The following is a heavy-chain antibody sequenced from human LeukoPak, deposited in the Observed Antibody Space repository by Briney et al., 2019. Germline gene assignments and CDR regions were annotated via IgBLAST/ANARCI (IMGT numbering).Heavy chain of an antibody. J-gene: IGHJ5*02. Sequence: PGGSLRLSCAASGFIYSDYWMSWVRQAPGKGLEWVANIKTDGSEKYYVDSVKGRFTISRDNVKNSLYLQMSSLRAEDTAVYYCARGGWRPDPWGQGTLVTVSS. D-gene: IGHD6-19*01. CDR2: IKTDGSEK. V-gene: IGHV3-7*01. CDR1: GFIYSDYW. CDR3: ARGGWRPDP.